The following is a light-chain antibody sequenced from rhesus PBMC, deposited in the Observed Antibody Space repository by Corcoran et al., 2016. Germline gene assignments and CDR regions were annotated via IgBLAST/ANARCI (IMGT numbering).Light chain of an antibody. CDR2: GAS. V-gene: IGKV3-24*04. Sequence: ETVVTQSPATLSLSPGERATLSCRASQSVGSYLAWYQQKPGQAPRLLIYGASSRATGIPDRFSGSGSGTDFTLTIRSLEPEDVGVYYCQQSSNLWTFGQGTKVEIK. CDR1: QSVGSY. J-gene: IGKJ1*01. CDR3: QQSSNLWT.